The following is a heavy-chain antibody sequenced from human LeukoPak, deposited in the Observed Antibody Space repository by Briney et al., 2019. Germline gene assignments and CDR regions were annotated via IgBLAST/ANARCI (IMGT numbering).Heavy chain of an antibody. D-gene: IGHD3-22*01. V-gene: IGHV1-18*01. J-gene: IGHJ4*02. CDR2: ISAYNGNT. CDR3: ARDLRRLKLYYDSSGFSFMDY. CDR1: GYTFTSYG. Sequence: ASVKVSCKASGYTFTSYGIRWVRQAPGQGLEWMGWISAYNGNTNYAQKLQGRVTMTTDTSTSTAYMELRSLRSDDTAVYYCARDLRRLKLYYDSSGFSFMDYWGQGTLVTVSS.